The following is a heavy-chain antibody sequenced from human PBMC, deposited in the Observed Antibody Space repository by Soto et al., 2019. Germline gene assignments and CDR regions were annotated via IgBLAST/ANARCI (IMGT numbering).Heavy chain of an antibody. CDR2: IWYDGSNK. D-gene: IGHD4-17*01. V-gene: IGHV3-33*01. CDR1: GFTFSSYG. Sequence: QVQLVESGGGVVQPGRSQRLSCAASGFTFSSYGMHWVRQAPGMGLEWVAVIWYDGSNKYYADSVKGRFTISRDNSKNTLYLQMNSLRAEDTAVYYCARGDGDYGIDYWGQGTLVTVSS. CDR3: ARGDGDYGIDY. J-gene: IGHJ4*02.